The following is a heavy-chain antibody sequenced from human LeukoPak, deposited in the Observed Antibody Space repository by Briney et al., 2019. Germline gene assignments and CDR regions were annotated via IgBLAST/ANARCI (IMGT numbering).Heavy chain of an antibody. V-gene: IGHV4-34*01. J-gene: IGHJ4*02. CDR1: GVSFSGYY. CDR2: INHSGST. Sequence: PSETLSLTCAVYGVSFSGYYWSWIRQPPGKGLEWIGEINHSGSTNYNPSPKSRVTISVDTSKNQFSLKLTSVTGADTAVYYCARATLRLERRPFDYWGQGTLVTVSS. CDR3: ARATLRLERRPFDY. D-gene: IGHD1-1*01.